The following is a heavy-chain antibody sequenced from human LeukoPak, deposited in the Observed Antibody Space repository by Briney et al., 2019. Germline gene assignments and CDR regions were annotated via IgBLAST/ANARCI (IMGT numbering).Heavy chain of an antibody. CDR2: ISSSSSTI. CDR3: AREGAAGTEWKDY. Sequence: GGSLRLSCAASGFTFSSYSMNWVRQAPGKGLEWVSYISSSSSTIYYADSVKGRFTISRDNAKNSLYLQMNSLRAEDTAVYYCAREGAAGTEWKDYWGQGTLVTVSS. CDR1: GFTFSSYS. D-gene: IGHD6-13*01. V-gene: IGHV3-48*01. J-gene: IGHJ4*02.